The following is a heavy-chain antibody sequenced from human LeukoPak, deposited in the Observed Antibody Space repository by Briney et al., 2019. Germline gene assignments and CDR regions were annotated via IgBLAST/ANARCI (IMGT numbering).Heavy chain of an antibody. CDR2: RNPDGSGT. J-gene: IGHJ1*01. V-gene: IGHV3-7*01. CDR3: TSWGDTTAEYFQR. CDR1: GVTFNRCW. D-gene: IGHD2-21*02. Sequence: PGGSLRLSCVVSGVTFNRCWMNWVRQAPGQGLEWVGLRNPDGSGTYYVDSVKSRFTISRDNAQNSMYLQMNSLRVEDTAVYYCTSWGDTTAEYFQRWGQGTLVTVSS.